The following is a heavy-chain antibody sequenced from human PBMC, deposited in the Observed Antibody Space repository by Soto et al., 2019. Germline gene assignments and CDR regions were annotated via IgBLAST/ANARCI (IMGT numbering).Heavy chain of an antibody. D-gene: IGHD6-13*01. V-gene: IGHV4-61*01. CDR2: IYYSGST. CDR1: GGSVSSGRYY. Sequence: PSETLALTCTVSGGSVSSGRYYWSWIRQPPGKGLEWIGYIYYSGSTNYNPSLKSRVTISVDTSKNQFSLKLSSVTAADTAVYHCARCLAAAGTQKRGWFDPWGQATLVTVSS. CDR3: ARCLAAAGTQKRGWFDP. J-gene: IGHJ5*02.